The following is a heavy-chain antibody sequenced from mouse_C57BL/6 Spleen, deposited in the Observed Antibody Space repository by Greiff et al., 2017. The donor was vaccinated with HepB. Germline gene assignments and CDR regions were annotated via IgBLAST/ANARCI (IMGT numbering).Heavy chain of an antibody. CDR1: GFTFSDYY. CDR3: ARGELGFDV. V-gene: IGHV5-16*01. J-gene: IGHJ1*03. CDR2: INYDGSST. D-gene: IGHD4-1*01. Sequence: EVKLVESEGGLVQPGSSMKLSCTASGFTFSDYYMAWVRQVPEKGLEWVANINYDGSSTYYLDSLKSRFIISRDNAKNILYLQMSSLKSEDTATYYCARGELGFDVWGTGTTVTVSS.